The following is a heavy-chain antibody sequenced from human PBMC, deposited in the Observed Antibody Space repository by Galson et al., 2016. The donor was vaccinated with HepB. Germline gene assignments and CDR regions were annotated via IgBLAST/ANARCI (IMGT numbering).Heavy chain of an antibody. CDR1: GFTFSNAW. Sequence: SLRLSCAASGFTFSNAWMNWVRQAPGKGLECVGRIKSKTDGGTTDYAAPVEGRFTISRDDSKNTLYLQMNNLKTEDTAVYYCNTDFIPAHYYYYYMDIWGKGTTVTVSS. V-gene: IGHV3-15*01. J-gene: IGHJ6*03. CDR2: IKSKTDGGTT. D-gene: IGHD6-25*01. CDR3: NTDFIPAHYYYYYMDI.